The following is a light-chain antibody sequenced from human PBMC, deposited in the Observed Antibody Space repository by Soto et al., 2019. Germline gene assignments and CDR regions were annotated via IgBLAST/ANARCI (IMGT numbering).Light chain of an antibody. CDR3: KQYNYWPPWT. V-gene: IGKV3-15*01. CDR2: DAS. Sequence: ILMTQSPATLSVSPGERATLSCRASQSVSNSLAWYQQKPGQAPRLLIYDASTRATGIPARFSGSGSGTEFTLTISGLQSEDFAVYYCKQYNYWPPWTFGQGTKVEIK. J-gene: IGKJ1*01. CDR1: QSVSNS.